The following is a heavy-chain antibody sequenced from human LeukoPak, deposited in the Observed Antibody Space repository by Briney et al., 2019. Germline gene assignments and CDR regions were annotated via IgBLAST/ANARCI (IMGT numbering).Heavy chain of an antibody. Sequence: PSETLSLTCTVSGGSISSYYWSWIRQPAGKGLEWIGRIYTSGSTKYNPSVKSRATMSVDTSKNQFSLKLSSVTAADTAVYYCARDKRYQLLLGYYMDVWGKGTTVTVSS. D-gene: IGHD2-2*01. CDR1: GGSISSYY. CDR2: IYTSGST. J-gene: IGHJ6*03. V-gene: IGHV4-4*07. CDR3: ARDKRYQLLLGYYMDV.